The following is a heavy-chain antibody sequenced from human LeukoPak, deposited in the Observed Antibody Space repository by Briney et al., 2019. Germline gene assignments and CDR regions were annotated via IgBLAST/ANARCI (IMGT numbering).Heavy chain of an antibody. D-gene: IGHD6-19*01. J-gene: IGHJ4*02. CDR2: IYSGGST. Sequence: GGSLRLSCAASGFTVSSNYMSWVRQAPGKGLEWVSVIYSGGSTYYADSVKGRFTISRHNSKNTLYLQMNSLRAEDTAVYYCAKDGNVAVPYYFDYWGQGTLVTVSS. CDR3: AKDGNVAVPYYFDY. CDR1: GFTVSSNY. V-gene: IGHV3-53*04.